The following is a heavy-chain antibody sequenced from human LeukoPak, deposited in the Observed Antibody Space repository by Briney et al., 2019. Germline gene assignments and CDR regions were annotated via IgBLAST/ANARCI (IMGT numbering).Heavy chain of an antibody. CDR1: GGSISSGGYY. V-gene: IGHV4-31*03. J-gene: IGHJ3*02. CDR3: ARERQDYNWNFLGAFDI. Sequence: PSETLSLTCTVSGGSISSGGYYWSWIRQHPGKGLEWIGYIYYSGSTYYNPSLKSRVTISVDTSKNQFSLKLSSVTAADTAVYYCARERQDYNWNFLGAFDIWGQGTMVTVSS. CDR2: IYYSGST. D-gene: IGHD1-7*01.